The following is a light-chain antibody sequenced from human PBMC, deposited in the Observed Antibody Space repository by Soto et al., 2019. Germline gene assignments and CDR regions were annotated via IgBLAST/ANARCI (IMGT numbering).Light chain of an antibody. CDR2: GAS. V-gene: IGKV3-20*01. CDR1: QSVNSNS. J-gene: IGKJ5*01. CDR3: QQQNRSRST. Sequence: EVVLTQSPGTLCLSPGERATLPCRASQSVNSNSVAWYQQKPGQAPRVFIYGASTRATGSPDRFSGRGAGTDFTLTISRLEPEDFAVYYCQQQNRSRSTFGQGTRLDIK.